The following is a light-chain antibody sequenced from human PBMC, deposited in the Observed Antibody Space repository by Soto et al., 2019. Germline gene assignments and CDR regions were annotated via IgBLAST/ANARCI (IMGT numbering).Light chain of an antibody. J-gene: IGKJ1*01. CDR3: QQYGSSRT. CDR1: QRVNANY. V-gene: IGKV3-20*01. Sequence: EIVLTKSPGTLSLSPGERATLSCRASQRVNANYLAWYQHKPGQAPRLLIYGVSARSTGIPDGFSGSASGIDFTLTISRLEPEDFAVYYCQQYGSSRTVGQGTKVEF. CDR2: GVS.